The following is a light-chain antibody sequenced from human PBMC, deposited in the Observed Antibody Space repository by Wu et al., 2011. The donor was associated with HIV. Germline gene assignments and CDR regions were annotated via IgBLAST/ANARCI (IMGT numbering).Light chain of an antibody. V-gene: IGKV3-11*01. J-gene: IGKJ5*01. CDR3: QQRSNWPLIT. Sequence: EIVLTQSPVTLSLSPGERATLSCRANQILGRFLAWYQQKPGQSPRLLIYDTSTRATGIPARFSGSASGTDYTLTISSLEPEDFAVYYCQQRSNWPLITFGPRDTTGDQT. CDR2: DTS. CDR1: QILGRF.